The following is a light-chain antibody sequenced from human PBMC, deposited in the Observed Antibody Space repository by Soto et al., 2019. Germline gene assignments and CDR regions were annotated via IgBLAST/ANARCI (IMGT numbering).Light chain of an antibody. Sequence: QSALTQPASVSGSPGQSITISCTGTSSDVGTYALVSWFQQHPGRAPKIIIFEVTRRPSGVSNRFSGSKSGNTASLTISGLQPEDEAEYYCCSYVPGHVLVLFGGGTQLTVL. CDR3: CSYVPGHVLVL. CDR1: SSDVGTYAL. CDR2: EVT. V-gene: IGLV2-23*02. J-gene: IGLJ3*02.